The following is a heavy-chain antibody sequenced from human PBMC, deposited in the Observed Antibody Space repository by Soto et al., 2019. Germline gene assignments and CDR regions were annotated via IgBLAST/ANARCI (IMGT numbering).Heavy chain of an antibody. V-gene: IGHV3-21*01. Sequence: EVQLVESGGGLVKPGGSLRLSCAASGFTFSSYSMNWVRQAPGKGLEWVSSISSSSSYIYYADSVKGRFTISRDNAKNSLYLKMNSLRAEDTAVYYCARDYGRYSSYGMDVWGQGTRSPSP. D-gene: IGHD6-13*01. CDR1: GFTFSSYS. CDR3: ARDYGRYSSYGMDV. CDR2: ISSSSSYI. J-gene: IGHJ6*02.